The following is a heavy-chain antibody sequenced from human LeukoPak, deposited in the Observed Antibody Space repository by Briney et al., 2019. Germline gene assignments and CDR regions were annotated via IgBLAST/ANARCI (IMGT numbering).Heavy chain of an antibody. CDR2: IISIFGTA. J-gene: IGHJ5*02. D-gene: IGHD2-8*01. Sequence: GASVKVSCKASGGTFSSYAISWVRQAPGQGLEWMGGIISIFGTANYAQKFQGRVTITADESTSTAYMELSSLRSEDTAVYYCARGGVISGLVVNWFDPWGQRTLVTVSS. V-gene: IGHV1-69*13. CDR3: ARGGVISGLVVNWFDP. CDR1: GGTFSSYA.